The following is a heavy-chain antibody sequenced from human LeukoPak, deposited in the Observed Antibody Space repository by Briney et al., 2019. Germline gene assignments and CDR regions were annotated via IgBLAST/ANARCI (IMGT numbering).Heavy chain of an antibody. CDR3: ARLRIGYVWGGYRSDNPKYYFDY. V-gene: IGHV4-59*08. CDR1: GGSISSYY. D-gene: IGHD3-16*02. CDR2: IYYSGST. Sequence: SETLSLTCTVSGGSISSYYWSWIRQPPGKGLEWIGYIYYSGSTNYNPSLKSRVTISVDTSKNQFSLKLSSVTAADTAVYYCARLRIGYVWGGYRSDNPKYYFDYWGQGTLVTVSS. J-gene: IGHJ4*02.